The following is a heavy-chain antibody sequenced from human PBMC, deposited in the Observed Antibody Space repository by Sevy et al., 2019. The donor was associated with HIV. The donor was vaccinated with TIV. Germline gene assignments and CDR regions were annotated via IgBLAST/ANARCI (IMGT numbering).Heavy chain of an antibody. CDR3: ARDGMVDDDYGWGMGYFDS. V-gene: IGHV3-30*04. J-gene: IGHJ4*02. D-gene: IGHD3-16*01. CDR1: GFRFSDHA. CDR2: MSYDGVSA. Sequence: GGSLRLSCAASGFRFSDHALHWVRQAPGKGLEWLGVMSYDGVSASYADSVKGQFIISRDNPKNTVYLQIKSVSPDDTAMYYCARDGMVDDDYGWGMGYFDSWGQGSQVTVSS.